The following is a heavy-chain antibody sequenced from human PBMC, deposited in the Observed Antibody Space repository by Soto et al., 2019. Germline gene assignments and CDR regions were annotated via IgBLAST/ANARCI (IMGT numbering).Heavy chain of an antibody. CDR2: IWFDGSNK. V-gene: IGHV3-33*01. J-gene: IGHJ4*02. CDR3: ARAYDTSGYPYFDY. Sequence: PGWSLRLSCAASGFTLSRYGMHWVRQAPGKGLEWVAVIWFDGSNKNYADSVKGRFTVSKDNSKNTLYLQMDGLGAEDTAVYYCARAYDTSGYPYFDYWGQGTLVTVSS. D-gene: IGHD3-22*01. CDR1: GFTLSRYG.